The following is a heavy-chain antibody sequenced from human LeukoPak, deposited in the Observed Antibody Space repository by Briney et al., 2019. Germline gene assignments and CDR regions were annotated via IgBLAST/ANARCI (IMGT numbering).Heavy chain of an antibody. CDR2: IKQDGSEK. D-gene: IGHD6-13*01. CDR1: GFTFSSYW. J-gene: IGHJ4*02. Sequence: PGGSLRLSCAASGFTFSSYWMSWVRQAPGKGLEWVANIKQDGSEKYYVDSVKGRFTISRDNAKNSLYLQMNSLRAEDTAVYYCARVTRGAAAGTFDYWGQGTLVTVFS. V-gene: IGHV3-7*01. CDR3: ARVTRGAAAGTFDY.